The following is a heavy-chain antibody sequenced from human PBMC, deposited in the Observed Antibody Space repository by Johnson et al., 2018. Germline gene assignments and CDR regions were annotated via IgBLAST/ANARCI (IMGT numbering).Heavy chain of an antibody. D-gene: IGHD6-13*01. Sequence: QVQLVESGGGVVQPGRSLTLSCAASGFTFSSYAMDWARQAPGKGLAWVAVIAYDGRNKTYAGAGKGRFTITRDNSKNTLDLQMNSLRAEDKAVYYCGKDQGGYSSSSEYVQHWGQGTLVTVSS. CDR1: GFTFSSYA. V-gene: IGHV3-30*18. CDR2: IAYDGRNK. J-gene: IGHJ1*01. CDR3: GKDQGGYSSSSEYVQH.